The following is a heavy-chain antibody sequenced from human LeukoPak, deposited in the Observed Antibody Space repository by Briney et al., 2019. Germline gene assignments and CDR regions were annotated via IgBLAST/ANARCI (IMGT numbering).Heavy chain of an antibody. CDR3: ARGQSYRKSQNWFGP. Sequence: PSETLSLTCTVSGSSMNGFQWSWIRQPAGKGLEWIGRTSTSGNINYTPSLKSRVTMSVDTSKNQFSLKLTSVTAADTAVYFCARGQSYRKSQNWFGPWGQGTLVTVSS. J-gene: IGHJ5*02. V-gene: IGHV4-4*07. CDR1: GSSMNGFQ. D-gene: IGHD4-11*01. CDR2: TSTSGNI.